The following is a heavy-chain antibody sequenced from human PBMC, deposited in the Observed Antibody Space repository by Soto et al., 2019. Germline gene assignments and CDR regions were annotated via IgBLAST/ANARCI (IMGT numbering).Heavy chain of an antibody. CDR2: ISGDSSLI. V-gene: IGHV3-48*04. J-gene: IGHJ1*01. CDR1: GFIFSSYG. D-gene: IGHD3-3*01. CDR3: ARDGGSHNEYFQN. Sequence: GSLSLSCAASGFIFSSYGMNWVRQAPGKGLEWISYISGDSSLIHNSDSVKGRFTISRDNARNSLYLQMNSLRAEDTAVYYCARDGGSHNEYFQNWGQGTLVTVSS.